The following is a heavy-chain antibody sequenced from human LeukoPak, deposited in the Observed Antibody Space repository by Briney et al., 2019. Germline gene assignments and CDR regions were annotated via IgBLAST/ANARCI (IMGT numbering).Heavy chain of an antibody. J-gene: IGHJ1*01. CDR2: ISSSSSTI. Sequence: GGSLRLSCAASGFTFSSYSMNWVRQAPGKGLEWVSYISSSSSTIYYADSVKGRFTISRDNAKNSLYLQMNSLRAEDTAVYYCARDWEYCSSTSCYKYFQHWGQGTLVTVSS. CDR3: ARDWEYCSSTSCYKYFQH. D-gene: IGHD2-2*02. CDR1: GFTFSSYS. V-gene: IGHV3-48*04.